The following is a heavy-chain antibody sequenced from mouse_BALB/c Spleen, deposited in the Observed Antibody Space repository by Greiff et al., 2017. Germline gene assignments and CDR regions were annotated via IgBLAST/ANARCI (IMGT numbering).Heavy chain of an antibody. CDR2: IWAGGST. J-gene: IGHJ1*01. CDR3: ARVGGDWYFDV. CDR1: GFSLTSYG. Sequence: VKVVESGPGLVAPSQSLSITCTVSGFSLTSYGVHWVRQPPGKGLEWLGVIWAGGSTNYNSALMSRLSISKDNSKSQVFLKMNSLQTEDTAMYYCARVGGDWYFDVWGAGTTVTVSA. V-gene: IGHV2-9*02.